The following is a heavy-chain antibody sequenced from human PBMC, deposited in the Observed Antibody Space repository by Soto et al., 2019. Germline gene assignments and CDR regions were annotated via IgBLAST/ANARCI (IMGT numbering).Heavy chain of an antibody. CDR3: ATNEGRDGYSFDY. D-gene: IGHD5-12*01. Sequence: QVQLVQSGAEVKKPGSSVKVSCTASGVTFSRQDMRWVRQAPGQGLEWMGGIIPIFGTPQYAEKFQDRVTITADDTTSTAYMELSSLTSEDTAVYYCATNEGRDGYSFDYWGQGTLGTVSS. V-gene: IGHV1-69*01. J-gene: IGHJ4*02. CDR1: GVTFSRQD. CDR2: IIPIFGTP.